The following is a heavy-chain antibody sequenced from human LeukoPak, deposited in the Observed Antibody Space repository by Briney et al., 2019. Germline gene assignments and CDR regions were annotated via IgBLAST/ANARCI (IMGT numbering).Heavy chain of an antibody. J-gene: IGHJ4*02. CDR1: GFTFRSYE. CDR3: AGDLPVGATRPSGMRDF. CDR2: ISSSGTAI. Sequence: PGGSLRLSCAASGFTFRSYEMNWVRQAPDKGLEWVSYISSSGTAIFYADSVKGRFTISRDNAKNSLYLQMNSLRAEDTAVYYCAGDLPVGATRPSGMRDFWGQGTLVTVSS. D-gene: IGHD1-26*01. V-gene: IGHV3-48*03.